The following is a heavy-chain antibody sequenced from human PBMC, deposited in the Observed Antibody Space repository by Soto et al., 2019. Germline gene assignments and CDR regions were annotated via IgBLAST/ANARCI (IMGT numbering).Heavy chain of an antibody. V-gene: IGHV4-61*01. CDR2: IYYSGST. J-gene: IGHJ4*02. CDR1: GGSVSSGSYY. Sequence: SETLSLTCTVSGGSVSSGSYYWSWIRQPPGKGLEWIGYIYYSGSTNYNPSLKSRVTISVDTSKNQFSLKLSSVTAADAVVYYCARVLTGTTFYFDFWGQGTLVTVSS. D-gene: IGHD1-7*01. CDR3: ARVLTGTTFYFDF.